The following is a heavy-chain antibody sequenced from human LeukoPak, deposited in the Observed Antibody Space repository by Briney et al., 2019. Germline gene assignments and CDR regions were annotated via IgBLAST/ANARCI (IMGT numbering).Heavy chain of an antibody. D-gene: IGHD3-10*01. Sequence: PGGSLRLSCAASGFTFSSYWMHWVRQAPGKGLEWVSRINSDASSTNYADSVKGRFTISRDNAKNTLYLQMNSLRVEDTAVYYCTRWGWLGELLYPGDYWGQGTLVTVSS. J-gene: IGHJ4*02. CDR1: GFTFSSYW. V-gene: IGHV3-74*01. CDR3: TRWGWLGELLYPGDY. CDR2: INSDASST.